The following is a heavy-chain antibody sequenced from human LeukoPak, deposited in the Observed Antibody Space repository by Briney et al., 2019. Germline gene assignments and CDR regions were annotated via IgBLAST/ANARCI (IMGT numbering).Heavy chain of an antibody. CDR1: GFTFSDYY. J-gene: IGHJ4*02. V-gene: IGHV3-23*01. CDR2: ISDSGADT. Sequence: PGGSLRLSCAASGFTFSDYYMSWIRQAPGRGLEWVSVISDSGADTSYADSGKGRFTISRDNSENTIYLQMNSLRAEDTALYYCAKTDCTSSSCYTIDSWGQGTLVTVSS. CDR3: AKTDCTSSSCYTIDS. D-gene: IGHD2-2*02.